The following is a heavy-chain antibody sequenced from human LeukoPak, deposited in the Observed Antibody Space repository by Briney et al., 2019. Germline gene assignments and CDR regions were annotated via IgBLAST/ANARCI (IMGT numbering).Heavy chain of an antibody. Sequence: ASVKVSCKASGYTFTSYDINWVRQATGQGLEWMGWMNPNSGNTGYAQKFRGRVTMTRNTSISTAYMELSSLRSEDTAVYYCARSKPMVRGVIITLGPKRYYGMDVWGQGTTVTVSS. CDR1: GYTFTSYD. J-gene: IGHJ6*02. CDR3: ARSKPMVRGVIITLGPKRYYGMDV. D-gene: IGHD3-10*01. V-gene: IGHV1-8*01. CDR2: MNPNSGNT.